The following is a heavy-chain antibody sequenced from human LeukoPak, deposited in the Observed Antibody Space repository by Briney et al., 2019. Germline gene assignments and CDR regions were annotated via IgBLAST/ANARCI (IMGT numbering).Heavy chain of an antibody. J-gene: IGHJ4*02. V-gene: IGHV4-39*01. CDR2: IYYSGST. CDR3: ARQGLAARPGDY. D-gene: IGHD6-6*01. CDR1: GGSISSSSYY. Sequence: SETLSLTCTVSGGSISSSSYYWGWIRQPPGKGLEWIGSIYYSGSTYYNPSLKSRVTISVDTSKNQFSLKLSSVTAADTAVYYCARQGLAARPGDYWGQGTLVTVSS.